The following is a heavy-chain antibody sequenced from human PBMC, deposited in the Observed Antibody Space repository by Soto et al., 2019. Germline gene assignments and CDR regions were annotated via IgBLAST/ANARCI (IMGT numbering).Heavy chain of an antibody. CDR3: ARGKPGYYWYNMDV. V-gene: IGHV4-59*01. Sequence: SETLSLTCTVSGGSISSYYWNWIRQPPGKGLDWIGYIYYSGSTNYNPSLKSRVTISVDTSKNQLSLKLSFVTAADTAVYYCARGKPGYYWYNMDVWGQGTTVTVSS. CDR1: GGSISSYY. CDR2: IYYSGST. J-gene: IGHJ6*02.